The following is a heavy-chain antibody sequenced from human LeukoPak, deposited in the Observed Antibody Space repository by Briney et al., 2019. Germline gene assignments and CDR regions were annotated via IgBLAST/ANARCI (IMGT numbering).Heavy chain of an antibody. V-gene: IGHV4-59*12. CDR1: GGSISSYY. Sequence: SETLSLTCTVSGGSISSYYWSWIRQPPGKGLEWIGYIYYSGSTNYNPSLKSRVTISVDTSKNQFSLKLSSVTAADTAVYYCARGRNDYVWGSYRQYFDYWGQGTLVTVSS. CDR2: IYYSGST. CDR3: ARGRNDYVWGSYRQYFDY. D-gene: IGHD3-16*02. J-gene: IGHJ4*02.